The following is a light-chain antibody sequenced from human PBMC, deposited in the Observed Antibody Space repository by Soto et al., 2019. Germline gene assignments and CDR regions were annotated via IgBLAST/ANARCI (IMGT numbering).Light chain of an antibody. Sequence: QSALTQPASVSGSPGQSITISCTGTSSDVGGYNYVSWYQQHPGKAPKLMIYDVSNRPSGVSNRFSGSKSGNTASLTISGLQAEDEADYDCSSYTSSSTPYVFGTGTTVTVL. CDR1: SSDVGGYNY. CDR3: SSYTSSSTPYV. J-gene: IGLJ1*01. V-gene: IGLV2-14*01. CDR2: DVS.